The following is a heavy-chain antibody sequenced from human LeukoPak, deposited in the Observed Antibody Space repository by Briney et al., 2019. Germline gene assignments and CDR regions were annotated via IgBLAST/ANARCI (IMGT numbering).Heavy chain of an antibody. CDR2: VYYSGSA. J-gene: IGHJ4*02. V-gene: IGHV4-30-4*08. CDR3: ARGVGTYSSGYYYYDYFDY. Sequence: SQTLSLTCTVSGGSISTGDYYWSWIRQPPGKRLEWITNVYYSGSAYHNPSLKSRVAISVDTSKNQFSLELTSVTATDTAVYYCARGVGTYSSGYYYYDYFDYWGQGTLVTVSS. CDR1: GGSISTGDYY. D-gene: IGHD3-22*01.